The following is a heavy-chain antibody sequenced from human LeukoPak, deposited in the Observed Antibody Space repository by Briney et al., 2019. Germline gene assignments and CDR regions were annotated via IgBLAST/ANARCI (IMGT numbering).Heavy chain of an antibody. D-gene: IGHD6-13*01. Sequence: GGSLRLSCAASGFTLSNYWMIHWVRQVPGKGLQWVSRINNDGNLKTDGRDTGYADSVKGRFTISTDNAKNTLYLQMNSLRAEDTAVYYCANLAGIAAAGTFDYWGQGTLVTVSS. J-gene: IGHJ4*02. V-gene: IGHV3-74*01. CDR1: GFTLSNYW. CDR2: INNDGNLKTDGRDT. CDR3: ANLAGIAAAGTFDY.